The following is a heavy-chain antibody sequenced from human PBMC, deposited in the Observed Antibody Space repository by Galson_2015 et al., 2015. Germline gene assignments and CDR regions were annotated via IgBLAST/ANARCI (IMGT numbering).Heavy chain of an antibody. J-gene: IGHJ3*02. CDR3: ARVGSSGLSYAFDI. Sequence: SLRLSCAASGFTFSDYYMSWIRRAPGKGLEWVSYISSSSYTNYADSVKGRFTISRDNAKNSLYLQMNSLRAEDTAVYYCARVGSSGLSYAFDIWGQGTMVTVSS. D-gene: IGHD6-19*01. V-gene: IGHV3-11*05. CDR1: GFTFSDYY. CDR2: ISSSSYT.